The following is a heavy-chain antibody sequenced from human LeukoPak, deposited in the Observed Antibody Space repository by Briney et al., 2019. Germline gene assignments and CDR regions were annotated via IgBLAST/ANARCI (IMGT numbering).Heavy chain of an antibody. CDR1: GYTFTSYD. J-gene: IGHJ4*02. Sequence: ASVKVSCKASGYTFTSYDINWVRQATGQGLEWMGWMNPNSGNTGYAQKFQGRVTITRNTSISTAYMELSSLRSEDTAVYYCARMIEPYYYDSSGYYLDYWGQGTLVTVSS. CDR2: MNPNSGNT. CDR3: ARMIEPYYYDSSGYYLDY. D-gene: IGHD3-22*01. V-gene: IGHV1-8*03.